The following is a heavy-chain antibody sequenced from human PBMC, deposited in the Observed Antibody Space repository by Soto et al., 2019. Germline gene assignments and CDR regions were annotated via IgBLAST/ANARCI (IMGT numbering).Heavy chain of an antibody. CDR3: AHGRVNTVLATEY. V-gene: IGHV2-5*02. D-gene: IGHD4-4*01. CDR2: IYWDDDK. Sequence: QITLKESGPTLLKPTQTLTLTCTFSGFSLSTNGVGVGWIRQPPGKALEWLALIYWDDDKRYRPSLKSTLTITMDTSKNQVVLTMTHMGPVDTATYYCAHGRVNTVLATEYWGQEILVTVPS. CDR1: GFSLSTNGVG. J-gene: IGHJ4*02.